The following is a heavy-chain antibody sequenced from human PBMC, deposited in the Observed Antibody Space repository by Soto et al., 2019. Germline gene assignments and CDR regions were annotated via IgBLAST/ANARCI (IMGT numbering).Heavy chain of an antibody. D-gene: IGHD5-12*01. V-gene: IGHV1-8*01. CDR2: MNPNSGNT. J-gene: IGHJ4*02. CDR3: ARGHGGYDSPGN. CDR1: GYTFTSSD. Sequence: ASVKVSCKASGYTFTSSDIIWVRQATGQGFEWMGWMNPNSGNTGYAQKFQGRITMTRDTSISIAYMELSSLRSEDTAVYFCARGHGGYDSPGNWGQGTLVTVSS.